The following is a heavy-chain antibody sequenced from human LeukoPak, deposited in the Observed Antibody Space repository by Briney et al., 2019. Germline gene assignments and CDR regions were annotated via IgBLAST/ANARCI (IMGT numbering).Heavy chain of an antibody. CDR2: MNPNSGNT. CDR3: ARDLAAAGTRYNWFDP. J-gene: IGHJ5*02. D-gene: IGHD6-13*01. CDR1: GDTFTSYD. Sequence: ASVKVTCKASGDTFTSYDINWVRQATGQGLEWMGWMNPNSGNTGYAQKFQGRVTMTRNTSISTAYMELSSLRSEDTAVYYCARDLAAAGTRYNWFDPWGQGTLSPSPQ. V-gene: IGHV1-8*01.